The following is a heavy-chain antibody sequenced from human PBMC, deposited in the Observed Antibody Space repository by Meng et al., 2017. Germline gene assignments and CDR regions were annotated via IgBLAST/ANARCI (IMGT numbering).Heavy chain of an antibody. CDR2: IDHSGST. CDR1: GGSFSGYY. Sequence: GAGLFKTLVTLSLTWSVSGGSFSGYYWSWSRQPPGKGLEYIGEIDHSGSTNYNPSLKSRVTISVDTSKNQFSLKLSSVTAADTAVYYCAGGLRPAALGYYFDYWGQGTLVTVSS. D-gene: IGHD3-3*02. V-gene: IGHV4-34*01. J-gene: IGHJ4*02. CDR3: AGGLRPAALGYYFDY.